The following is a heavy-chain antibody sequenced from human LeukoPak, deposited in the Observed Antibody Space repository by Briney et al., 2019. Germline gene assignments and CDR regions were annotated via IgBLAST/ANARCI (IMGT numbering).Heavy chain of an antibody. CDR2: IYPGDSDT. V-gene: IGHV5-51*01. D-gene: IGHD3-10*01. Sequence: GESLKISCKGSGYSFTSYWIAWVRHMPGKGLEWMGIIYPGDSDTRYSPSFQGQVTISADKSISTAYLQWSSLKASDTAMYYCARHSESSNGAFDIWGQGTMVTVSS. CDR1: GYSFTSYW. J-gene: IGHJ3*02. CDR3: ARHSESSNGAFDI.